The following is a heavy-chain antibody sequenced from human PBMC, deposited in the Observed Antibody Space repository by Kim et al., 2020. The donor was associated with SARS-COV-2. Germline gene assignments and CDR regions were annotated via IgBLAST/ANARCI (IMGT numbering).Heavy chain of an antibody. CDR1: GGSISSSSYY. V-gene: IGHV4-39*01. D-gene: IGHD3-10*01. J-gene: IGHJ4*02. CDR2: IYYSGST. Sequence: SETLSLTCTVSGGSISSSSYYWGWIRQPPGKGLEWIGSIYYSGSTYYNPSLKSRVTISVDTSKNQFSLKLSSVTAADTAVYYCASLPHPMVRGVPIDYWGQGTLVTVSS. CDR3: ASLPHPMVRGVPIDY.